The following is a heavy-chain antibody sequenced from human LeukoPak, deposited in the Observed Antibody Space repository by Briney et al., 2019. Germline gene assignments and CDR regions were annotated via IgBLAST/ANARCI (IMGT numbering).Heavy chain of an antibody. D-gene: IGHD3-10*01. V-gene: IGHV1-69*05. J-gene: IGHJ6*03. CDR2: IIPIFGTA. Sequence: GASRKPCCKASGATVSSSAITCVRQAPGPGLECRGGIIPIFGTANYGQKFQGRVTITTDESTSTAYMELSSLRSEDTAVYYCARGDAGSGSYYRPYYYYYMDVWGKGTTVTVSS. CDR3: ARGDAGSGSYYRPYYYYYMDV. CDR1: GATVSSSA.